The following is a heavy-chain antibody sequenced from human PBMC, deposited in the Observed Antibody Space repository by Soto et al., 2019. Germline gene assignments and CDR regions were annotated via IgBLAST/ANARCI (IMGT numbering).Heavy chain of an antibody. CDR1: GFTFSGYW. Sequence: QLVESGGGLVQPGGSLRLSCEASGFTFSGYWMSWVRQAPGKGLGWVADIKHDGSVQYYVDSVKGRFTISRDNAKKLLYLQMNGLRAEDTALYYCARATYSNAWYRFDLWGQVTLVTVSS. CDR2: IKHDGSVQ. D-gene: IGHD4-4*01. V-gene: IGHV3-7*03. J-gene: IGHJ4*02. CDR3: ARATYSNAWYRFDL.